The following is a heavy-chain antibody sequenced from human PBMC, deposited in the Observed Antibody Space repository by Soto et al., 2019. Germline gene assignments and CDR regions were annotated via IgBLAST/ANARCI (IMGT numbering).Heavy chain of an antibody. J-gene: IGHJ4*02. D-gene: IGHD3-3*01. CDR1: GFVFNNYA. V-gene: IGHV3-23*01. CDR2: VTASGGGT. CDR3: AKARVPRRNAKFGY. Sequence: PGGSLRLSCAASGFVFNNYAMTWVRQSPGKGLEWVSTVTASGGGTFYANSVKGRFTISRDNSRNKLHLQMSSLRVEDTAPYGCAKARVPRRNAKFGYWGQGNIFAVSS.